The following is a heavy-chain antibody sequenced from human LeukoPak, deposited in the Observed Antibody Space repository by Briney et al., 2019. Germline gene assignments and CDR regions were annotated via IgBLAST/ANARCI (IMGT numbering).Heavy chain of an antibody. CDR2: ISGDGGST. Sequence: GGSLRLSCAASGFTFDDYAMHWVRQAPGKGLEWVSLISGDGGSTYYADSVKGRFTISRDNSKNSLYLQMNSLRTEDTALYYCAKDTRGYSGYGALDYWGQGTLVTVSS. CDR3: AKDTRGYSGYGALDY. CDR1: GFTFDDYA. J-gene: IGHJ4*02. D-gene: IGHD5-12*01. V-gene: IGHV3-43*02.